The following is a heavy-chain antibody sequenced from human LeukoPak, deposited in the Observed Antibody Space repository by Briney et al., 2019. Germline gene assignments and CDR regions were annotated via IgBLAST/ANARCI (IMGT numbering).Heavy chain of an antibody. CDR2: IYYSGST. CDR1: GGSISSYY. D-gene: IGHD4-11*01. CDR3: ARHDYSNYVRYYYYMDV. Sequence: SETLSLTCTVSGGSISSYYWSWIRQPPGKGLEWIGHIYYSGSTTYNPSLKSRVTISVDTSKNQFSLQLSSVTAADTAVYYCARHDYSNYVRYYYYMDVWGKGTTVTVSS. V-gene: IGHV4-59*01. J-gene: IGHJ6*03.